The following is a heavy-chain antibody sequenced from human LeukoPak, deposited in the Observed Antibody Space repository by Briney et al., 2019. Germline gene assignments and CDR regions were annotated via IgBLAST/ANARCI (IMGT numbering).Heavy chain of an antibody. CDR3: ASGGLGYCSSTSCYKGPMGDFGDY. V-gene: IGHV3-30*03. CDR2: ISYDGSNK. Sequence: GGSLRLSCVASGFTFSSYGMHWVRQAPGKGLEWVAVISYDGSNKYYADSVKGRFTISRDNSKNTLYLQMNSLRAEDTAVYYCASGGLGYCSSTSCYKGPMGDFGDYWGQGTLVTVSS. J-gene: IGHJ4*02. CDR1: GFTFSSYG. D-gene: IGHD2-2*02.